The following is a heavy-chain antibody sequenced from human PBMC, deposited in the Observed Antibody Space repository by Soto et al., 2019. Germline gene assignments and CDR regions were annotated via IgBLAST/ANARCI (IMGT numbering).Heavy chain of an antibody. CDR2: IYYSGST. CDR1: GGSISSYY. CDR3: ARHRSNWDGGSDAFDI. Sequence: SETLSLTCTVSGGSISSYYWSWIRQPPGKGLEWIGYIYYSGSTNYNPSLKSRVTISVDTSKNQFSLKLSSVTAADTAVYYCARHRSNWDGGSDAFDIWGQGTMVTVSS. J-gene: IGHJ3*02. V-gene: IGHV4-59*08. D-gene: IGHD1-1*01.